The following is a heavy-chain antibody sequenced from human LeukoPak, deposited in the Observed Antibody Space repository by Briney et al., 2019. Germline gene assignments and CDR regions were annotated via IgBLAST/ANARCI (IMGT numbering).Heavy chain of an antibody. D-gene: IGHD3-3*01. Sequence: ASVKVSCKASGGTFSSYAVSWVRQAPGQGLEWMGRIISVLGAANYAQKFQGRVTITADKSTSTVYMQLSSLRFEDTAVYYCLGSGSYLGYWGQGTLVTVSS. CDR1: GGTFSSYA. V-gene: IGHV1-69*04. J-gene: IGHJ4*02. CDR3: LGSGSYLGY. CDR2: IISVLGAA.